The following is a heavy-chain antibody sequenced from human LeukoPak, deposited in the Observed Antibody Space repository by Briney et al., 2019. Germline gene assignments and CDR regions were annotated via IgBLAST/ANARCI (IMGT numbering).Heavy chain of an antibody. Sequence: ASVKVSCKASGYTFTSYGISWVRQAPGQGLEWMGWISAYNGNTNYAQRLQGRATMTTDTSTSTAYMELRSLRSDDTAVYYCARDPGSIAARPHDYWGQGTLVTVSS. J-gene: IGHJ4*02. CDR1: GYTFTSYG. CDR2: ISAYNGNT. D-gene: IGHD6-6*01. V-gene: IGHV1-18*01. CDR3: ARDPGSIAARPHDY.